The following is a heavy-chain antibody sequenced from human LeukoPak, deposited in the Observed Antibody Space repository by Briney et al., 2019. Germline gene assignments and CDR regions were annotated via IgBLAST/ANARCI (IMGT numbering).Heavy chain of an antibody. CDR1: AGSISSGSHY. J-gene: IGHJ2*01. V-gene: IGHV4-61*02. CDR2: IYISGST. CDR3: ARDIYDSSGYFLERVVRRGDWYFDL. D-gene: IGHD3-22*01. Sequence: SQTLSLTCTVSAGSISSGSHYWTWLRQPAGRGLEWIGRIYISGSTNYNASLKSRATISVDTSKNQFSLKLSSVTAADTAVYCCARDIYDSSGYFLERVVRRGDWYFDLWGRGTLVTVSS.